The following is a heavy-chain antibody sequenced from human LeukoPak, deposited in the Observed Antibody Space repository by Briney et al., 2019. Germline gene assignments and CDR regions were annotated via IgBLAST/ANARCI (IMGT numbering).Heavy chain of an antibody. V-gene: IGHV3-21*06. Sequence: GGSLRLSCAASGLTFSSYSMNWVRQAPGEGLEWVSSISGSSTYIYYADSLQGRFTISRDNAKNSLYLQMNSLRAEDTAVYYCARGGYSGYDYGGGHYFDYWGQGILVTVSS. CDR1: GLTFSSYS. D-gene: IGHD5-12*01. J-gene: IGHJ4*02. CDR3: ARGGYSGYDYGGGHYFDY. CDR2: ISGSSTYI.